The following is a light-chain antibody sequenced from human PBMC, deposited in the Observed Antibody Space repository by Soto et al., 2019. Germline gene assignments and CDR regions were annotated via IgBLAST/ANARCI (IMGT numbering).Light chain of an antibody. CDR1: SSDVGAYNF. V-gene: IGLV2-14*01. Sequence: QSVLTQPASVSGSPGQSITISCTGSSSDVGAYNFVSWYQHHPGKAPKLILYEVTTRPSGVSSRFSGSKSGNTASLTISGLQADDEDNYYCSSYTSSNTPYVFGTGTKVTVL. CDR2: EVT. J-gene: IGLJ1*01. CDR3: SSYTSSNTPYV.